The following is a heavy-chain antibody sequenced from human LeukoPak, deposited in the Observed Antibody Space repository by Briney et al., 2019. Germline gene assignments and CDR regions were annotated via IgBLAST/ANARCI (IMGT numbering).Heavy chain of an antibody. CDR1: GASINNYY. V-gene: IGHV4-4*07. CDR3: ARGSSGWYSIDY. D-gene: IGHD6-19*01. CDR2: IYSSGST. Sequence: SETLSLTCTVSGASINNYYWSWIRQPPGNGLEWIGRIYSSGSTNYNPSLQSRVTMSVDTSKNQFSLKLSSVTAADTAVYYCARGSSGWYSIDYWGQGTLVTVSS. J-gene: IGHJ4*02.